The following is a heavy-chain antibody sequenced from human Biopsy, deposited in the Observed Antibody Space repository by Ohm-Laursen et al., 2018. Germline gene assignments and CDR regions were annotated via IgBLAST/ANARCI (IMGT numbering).Heavy chain of an antibody. Sequence: SDTLFLTCTVSGGSISDDYWNWIRQPPGKGLQVIGYISSGGRAKYNPSLKSRLTISLDTSKNQLSLRLSSVTAADSAIYYCARERQFRFLEGAFDYWGQGILVTVSS. D-gene: IGHD3-3*01. CDR3: ARERQFRFLEGAFDY. CDR1: GGSISDDY. CDR2: ISSGGRA. J-gene: IGHJ4*02. V-gene: IGHV4-59*01.